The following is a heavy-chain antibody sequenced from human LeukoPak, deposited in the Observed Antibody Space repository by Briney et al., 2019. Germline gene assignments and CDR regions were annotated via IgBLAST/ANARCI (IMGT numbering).Heavy chain of an antibody. CDR3: VKFERGNTPDHIFDY. CDR1: GFTFSSYA. J-gene: IGHJ4*02. D-gene: IGHD1-14*01. V-gene: IGHV3-23*01. Sequence: GGYLRLYCAAYGFTFSSYAMSWVRPAPGKGLKWFSTISGSDGSKYYADSVKGRFTISRDNSKDTLYLQMNSLRAEDTAVYYCVKFERGNTPDHIFDYWGQGTLVTVSS. CDR2: ISGSDGSK.